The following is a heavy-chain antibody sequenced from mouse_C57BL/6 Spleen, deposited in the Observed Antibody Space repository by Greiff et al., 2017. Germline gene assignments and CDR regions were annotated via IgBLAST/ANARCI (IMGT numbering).Heavy chain of an antibody. Sequence: QVQLQQPGAELVKPGASVKMSCKASGYTFTSYWITWVKQRPGQGLEWIGDIYPGSGSTNYNEKFKSKATLTVDTSSSTAYMQLSSLTSEDSAVYDCARRGSNYDYFDYWGQGTTLTVSS. V-gene: IGHV1-55*01. J-gene: IGHJ2*01. D-gene: IGHD2-5*01. CDR1: GYTFTSYW. CDR3: ARRGSNYDYFDY. CDR2: IYPGSGST.